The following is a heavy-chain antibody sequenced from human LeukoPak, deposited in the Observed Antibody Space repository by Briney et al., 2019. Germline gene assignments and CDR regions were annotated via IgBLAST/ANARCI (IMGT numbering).Heavy chain of an antibody. V-gene: IGHV3-21*01. CDR1: GFTFSSYS. CDR2: ISSSSSYI. Sequence: GGSLRLSCAASGFTFSSYSMNWVRQAPGKGLEWVSSISSSSSYIYYADSVKGRFTISRDNAKNSLYLQMNSLRAEDTAVYYCARDMPVASGVDYWGQRTLVTVSS. J-gene: IGHJ4*02. CDR3: ARDMPVASGVDY. D-gene: IGHD6-19*01.